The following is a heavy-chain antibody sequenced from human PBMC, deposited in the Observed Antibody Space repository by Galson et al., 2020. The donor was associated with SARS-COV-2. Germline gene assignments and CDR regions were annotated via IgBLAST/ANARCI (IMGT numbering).Heavy chain of an antibody. CDR3: AREGKKNGVVGGPRQWYFDV. Sequence: SETLSLTCSVSGGSISGYYWSWVRQPPGKGLEWIGYIYYSGSTNYNSSLNSRVTISVDTSKNQFSLKLRSVTAADTAVYYCAREGKKNGVVGGPRQWYFDVWGRGTLVTVSS. V-gene: IGHV4-59*01. CDR2: IYYSGST. J-gene: IGHJ2*01. CDR1: GGSISGYY. D-gene: IGHD1-26*01.